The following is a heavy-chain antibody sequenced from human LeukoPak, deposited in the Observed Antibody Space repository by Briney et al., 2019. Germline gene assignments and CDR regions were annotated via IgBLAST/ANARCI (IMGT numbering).Heavy chain of an antibody. V-gene: IGHV3-64*01. CDR3: ARMEEYYYYYGMDV. J-gene: IGHJ6*02. D-gene: IGHD3-3*01. Sequence: GGSLRLSCAASGFTFSSYAMHWIRQAPGKGLEYVSAISSNGGSTYYANSVQGRFTISRDNSKNTLYLQMGSLRAEDMAVYYCARMEEYYYYYGMDVWGQGPTVTVSS. CDR1: GFTFSSYA. CDR2: ISSNGGST.